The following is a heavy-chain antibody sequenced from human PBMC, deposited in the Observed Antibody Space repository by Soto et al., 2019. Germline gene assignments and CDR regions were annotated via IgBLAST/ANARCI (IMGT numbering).Heavy chain of an antibody. Sequence: LSLTCTVSGGSISSSSYYWGWIRQPPGKGLEWIGSIYYSGSTYYNPSLKSRVTISVDTSKNQFSLKLSSVTAADTAVYYCARHGITMVRGPYYGMDVWGQGTTVTVSS. CDR2: IYYSGST. V-gene: IGHV4-39*01. CDR1: GGSISSSSYY. D-gene: IGHD3-10*01. J-gene: IGHJ6*02. CDR3: ARHGITMVRGPYYGMDV.